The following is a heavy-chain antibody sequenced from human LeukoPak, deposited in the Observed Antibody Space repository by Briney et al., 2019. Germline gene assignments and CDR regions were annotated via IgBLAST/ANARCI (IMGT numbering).Heavy chain of an antibody. Sequence: GGSLRLSCAASGFTFRSYAMSWVRQLPGKGLEWLSYINESGGSAYYADSVKGRLVISRDNSKNSLYLEINSLRAEDTAIYYCATYDYVWGRYRLAQSDYWGQETLVTVSS. CDR1: GFTFRSYA. V-gene: IGHV3-23*01. CDR2: INESGGSA. J-gene: IGHJ4*02. D-gene: IGHD3-16*02. CDR3: ATYDYVWGRYRLAQSDY.